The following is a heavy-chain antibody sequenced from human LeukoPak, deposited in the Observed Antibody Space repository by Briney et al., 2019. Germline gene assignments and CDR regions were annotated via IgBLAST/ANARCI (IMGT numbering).Heavy chain of an antibody. Sequence: GGTLRLSCAASGFTFSSYGMSWVRQAPGKGLVWVSLINPDGSITNYADSVKGRFTISRDNAKNTLYLQMNSLRAEDTAVYYCARGGPYNPSNYWGQGTLVTVSS. J-gene: IGHJ4*02. CDR1: GFTFSSYG. CDR3: ARGGPYNPSNY. V-gene: IGHV3-74*01. CDR2: INPDGSIT. D-gene: IGHD1-14*01.